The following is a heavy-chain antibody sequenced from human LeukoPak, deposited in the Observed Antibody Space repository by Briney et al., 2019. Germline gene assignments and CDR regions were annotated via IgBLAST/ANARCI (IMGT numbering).Heavy chain of an antibody. V-gene: IGHV1-2*02. CDR1: GHTFTRYY. J-gene: IGHJ4*02. CDR3: AQSSGWDSLKY. D-gene: IGHD6-19*01. Sequence: ASVTVSSTASGHTFTRYYMHWVRQAPGQGREGMGWMNPNSGGTKNAQKFQGRGRMTRDTAISTANMELSRLRSDDTAVYYCAQSSGWDSLKYWGQGTLVTVSS. CDR2: MNPNSGGT.